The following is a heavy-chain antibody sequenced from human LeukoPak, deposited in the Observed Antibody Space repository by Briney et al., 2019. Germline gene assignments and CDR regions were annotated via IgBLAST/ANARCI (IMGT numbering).Heavy chain of an antibody. J-gene: IGHJ6*03. CDR1: GYTFTGYY. V-gene: IGHV1-2*02. CDR2: INPNIGGT. CDR3: AARGYCSSTSCYSLYYYYMDV. Sequence: ASVKVSCKASGYTFTGYYMHWVRQAPGQGLEWMGWINPNIGGTNYAQKFQGRVTMTRDTSISTAYMELSRLRSGDTAVYYCAARGYCSSTSCYSLYYYYMDVWGKGTTVTVSS. D-gene: IGHD2-2*01.